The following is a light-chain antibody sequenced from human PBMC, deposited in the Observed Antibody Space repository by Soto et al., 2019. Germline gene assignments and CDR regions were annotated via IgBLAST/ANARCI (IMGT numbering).Light chain of an antibody. CDR3: QQYKKWPPRP. V-gene: IGKV3-15*01. J-gene: IGKJ5*01. Sequence: TQSASAVSVSPGEGAPLSCKASQRVXSDLAWYKTQPGQAPRILIXGGSTRATGIAARCIGSASGKEFTIIISGLLSAEFAAYYCQQYKKWPPRPFGQGTRLEIK. CDR1: QRVXSD. CDR2: GGS.